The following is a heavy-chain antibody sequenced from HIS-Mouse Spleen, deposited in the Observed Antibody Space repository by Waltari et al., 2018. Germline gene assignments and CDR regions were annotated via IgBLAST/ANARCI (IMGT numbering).Heavy chain of an antibody. CDR1: GYSISSGYY. V-gene: IGHV4-38-2*02. CDR3: ARDPGYSSSSNAFDI. J-gene: IGHJ3*02. CDR2: IYHSGST. D-gene: IGHD6-6*01. Sequence: QVQLQESGPGLVKPSETLSLTCTVSGYSISSGYYWGWIRQPPGKGLVWIGSIYHSGSTYYNPSLKSRVTISVDTSKNQFSLKLSSVTAADTAVYYCARDPGYSSSSNAFDIWGQGTMVTVSS.